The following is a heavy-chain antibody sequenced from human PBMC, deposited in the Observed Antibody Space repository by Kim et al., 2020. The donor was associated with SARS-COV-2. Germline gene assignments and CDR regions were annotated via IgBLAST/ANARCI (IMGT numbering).Heavy chain of an antibody. D-gene: IGHD6-19*01. J-gene: IGHJ6*02. Sequence: QKFQGRVTMTADESTSTAYMELGSLRSEDTAVYYCARESVAAYYYYGMDVWGQGTTVTVSS. V-gene: IGHV1-69*01. CDR3: ARESVAAYYYYGMDV.